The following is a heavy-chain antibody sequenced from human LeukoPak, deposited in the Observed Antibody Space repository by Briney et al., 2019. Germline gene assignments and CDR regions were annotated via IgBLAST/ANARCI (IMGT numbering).Heavy chain of an antibody. CDR3: ARGGRSSSWYFSWFDP. V-gene: IGHV1-69*05. J-gene: IGHJ5*02. Sequence: GASVKVSCKASGGTFSSYAISWVRQAPGQGLEWMGGIIPIFGTANYAQKFQGRVTITTDESTSTAYMELSSLRSEVTAVYYCARGGRSSSWYFSWFDPWGQGTLVTVSS. CDR2: IIPIFGTA. CDR1: GGTFSSYA. D-gene: IGHD6-13*01.